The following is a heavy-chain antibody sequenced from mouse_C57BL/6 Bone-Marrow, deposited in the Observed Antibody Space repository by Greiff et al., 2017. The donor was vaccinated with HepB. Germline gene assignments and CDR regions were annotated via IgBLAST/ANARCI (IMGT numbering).Heavy chain of an antibody. V-gene: IGHV7-3*01. CDR1: GFTFTDYY. CDR3: ARYIPNRDSYYFDV. CDR2: IRNKANGYTT. Sequence: EVKLVESGGGLVQPGGSLSLSCAASGFTFTDYYMSWVRQPPGKALEWLGFIRNKANGYTTEYSASVKGRFTISRDNSQSIPYLQMNALRAEDSATYYCARYIPNRDSYYFDVWGPGTTLTVSS. J-gene: IGHJ2*01.